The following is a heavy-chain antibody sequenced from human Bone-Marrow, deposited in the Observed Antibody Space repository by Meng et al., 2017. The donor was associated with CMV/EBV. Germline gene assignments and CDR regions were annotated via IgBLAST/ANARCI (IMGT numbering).Heavy chain of an antibody. D-gene: IGHD2-2*01. V-gene: IGHV3-23*01. CDR2: ISGSGDQT. CDR1: AFTFSSHA. J-gene: IGHJ6*02. CDR3: AKDTYYVLKPAALVPDNYYYYRMGV. Sequence: GESLKISCAASAFTFSSHAMDWVRQAPGKGLEWVSVISGSGDQTYYAPSVKGRFTISRDNFNNTLYLEMNTLRADDTAAYYCAKDTYYVLKPAALVPDNYYYYRMGVWGQGTTVTVSS.